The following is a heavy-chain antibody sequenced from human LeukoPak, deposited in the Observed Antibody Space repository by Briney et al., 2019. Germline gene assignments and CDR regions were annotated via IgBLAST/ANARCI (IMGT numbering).Heavy chain of an antibody. J-gene: IGHJ4*02. Sequence: GGSLRLSCAASGFTFSRYWMSWVRQAPGKGLEWVANIKQDGSEKYYVDSVKCRFTISRDNAKNSLHLQMNSLRAEDTAVYYCASHGWNLYYFDYWGQGTLVTVSS. CDR1: GFTFSRYW. CDR3: ASHGWNLYYFDY. CDR2: IKQDGSEK. V-gene: IGHV3-7*01. D-gene: IGHD3-10*01.